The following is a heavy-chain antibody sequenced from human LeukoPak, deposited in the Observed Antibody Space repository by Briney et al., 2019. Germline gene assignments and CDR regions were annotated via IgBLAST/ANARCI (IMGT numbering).Heavy chain of an antibody. Sequence: SETLSLTCTVSGGSISGSSYYWGWIRQPPGKGLEWIGSIYYSGSTYYNPSLKSRVTISVDTSKKQISLKLNSVTAADTAVYYCASRTDSPNSFDYWGQGTLVTVSS. J-gene: IGHJ4*02. V-gene: IGHV4-39*07. D-gene: IGHD1-1*01. CDR1: GGSISGSSYY. CDR2: IYYSGST. CDR3: ASRTDSPNSFDY.